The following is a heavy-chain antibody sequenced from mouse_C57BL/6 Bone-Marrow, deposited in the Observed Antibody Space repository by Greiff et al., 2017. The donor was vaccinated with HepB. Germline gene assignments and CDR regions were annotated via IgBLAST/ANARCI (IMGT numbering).Heavy chain of an antibody. CDR2: IYPGDGDT. CDR1: GYAFSSSW. V-gene: IGHV1-82*01. J-gene: IGHJ4*01. D-gene: IGHD2-2*01. CDR3: ARRRWLRDAMDY. Sequence: VQLQESGPELVKPGASVKISCKASGYAFSSSWMNWVKQRPGKGLEWIGRIYPGDGDTNYNGKFKGKATLTADKSSSTAYMQLSSLTSEDSAVYFCARRRWLRDAMDYWGQGTSVTVSS.